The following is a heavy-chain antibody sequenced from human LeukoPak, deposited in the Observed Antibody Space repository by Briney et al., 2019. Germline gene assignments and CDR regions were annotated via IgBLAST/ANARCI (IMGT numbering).Heavy chain of an antibody. Sequence: GTSVKVSCKASGYTFTSYGISWVRQAPGQGLEWMGWINPNSGGTNYAQKFQGRVTMTRDTSISTAYMELSRLRSDDTAVYYCARDIAAAGTVWFDPWGQGTLVTVSS. V-gene: IGHV1-2*02. CDR2: INPNSGGT. J-gene: IGHJ5*02. CDR3: ARDIAAAGTVWFDP. D-gene: IGHD6-13*01. CDR1: GYTFTSYG.